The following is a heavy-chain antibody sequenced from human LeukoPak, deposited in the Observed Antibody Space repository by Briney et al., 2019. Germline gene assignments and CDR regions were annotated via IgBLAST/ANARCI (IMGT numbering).Heavy chain of an antibody. CDR2: ISAYNGNT. CDR1: GYTFTSYG. D-gene: IGHD2-8*01. CDR3: ARGLYCTNGVCYIVAFDI. J-gene: IGHJ3*02. V-gene: IGHV1-18*01. Sequence: ASVKVSCKASGYTFTSYGTSWVRQAPGQGLEWMGWISAYNGNTNYAQKLQGRVTMTTDTSTSTAYMELRSLRSDDTAVYYCARGLYCTNGVCYIVAFDIWGQGTMVTVSS.